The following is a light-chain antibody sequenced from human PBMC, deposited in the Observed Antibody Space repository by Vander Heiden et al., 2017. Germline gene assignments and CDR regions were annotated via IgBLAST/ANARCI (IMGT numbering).Light chain of an antibody. CDR2: ENN. V-gene: IGLV1-51*02. Sequence: QSVLTQPPSVSAAPGQTVTISCSGSSSNIGNNYVSWYQQLPGTAPKLLIYENNKRPSGIPDRFSGSKSGTSATLGITGLQTGDEADYYCGTWDSSLSPLFGGGTKLTVL. J-gene: IGLJ3*02. CDR1: SSNIGNNY. CDR3: GTWDSSLSPL.